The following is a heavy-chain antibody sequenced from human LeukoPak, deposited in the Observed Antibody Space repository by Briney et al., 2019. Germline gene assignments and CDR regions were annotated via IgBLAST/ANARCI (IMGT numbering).Heavy chain of an antibody. J-gene: IGHJ5*02. Sequence: SETLSLTCAVYGGSFSGYYWSWIRQPPGKGLEWIGEINHSGSTNYNPSLKSRVTISVDTSRNQFSLKLRSVTAADTAVYYCARKEGGQLVNTRRWFDPWGQGTLVTVSS. CDR3: ARKEGGQLVNTRRWFDP. CDR1: GGSFSGYY. CDR2: INHSGST. V-gene: IGHV4-34*01. D-gene: IGHD6-13*01.